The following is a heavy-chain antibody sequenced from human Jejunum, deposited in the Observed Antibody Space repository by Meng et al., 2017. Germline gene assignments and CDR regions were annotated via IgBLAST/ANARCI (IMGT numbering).Heavy chain of an antibody. D-gene: IGHD1-26*01. J-gene: IGHJ4*02. CDR2: IRPYIDAT. CDR1: GDTFNNYA. CDR3: ARDGFSGSYYGH. Sequence: VQLEQSGAEVKQPGSSVKVCCKTSGDTFNNYAISWVRQAPGQGLEWMGGIRPYIDATNYAPNFRGRVTINADKTTSTAYMELRSLTSDDTAVYYCARDGFSGSYYGHWGQGTLVTVSS. V-gene: IGHV1-69*10.